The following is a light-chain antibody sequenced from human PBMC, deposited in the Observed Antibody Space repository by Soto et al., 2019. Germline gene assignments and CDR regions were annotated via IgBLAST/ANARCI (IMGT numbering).Light chain of an antibody. CDR2: AAS. CDR1: QSISSY. J-gene: IGKJ1*01. Sequence: DIPMTQFPPSLSASVGDRVTITCLASQSISSYVNWYQHKLGKAPKLLIYAASILQSGVPSRFSGRGSGTDFTLTISRLEPEDFAVYHCQQYSTSPWTFGQGTKVDIK. V-gene: IGKV1-39*01. CDR3: QQYSTSPWT.